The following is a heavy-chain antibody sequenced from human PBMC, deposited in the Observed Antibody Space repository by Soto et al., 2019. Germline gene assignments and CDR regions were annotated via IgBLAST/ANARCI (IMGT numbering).Heavy chain of an antibody. CDR2: ISYGGNNK. D-gene: IGHD6-13*01. CDR1: GFTFSTSA. CDR3: AREEFEAGRGHFGC. J-gene: IGHJ4*02. Sequence: QVQVVESGGGVVQPGGSLRLSCAASGFTFSTSAMHWVRQAPGKGLEWMAMISYGGNNKYYAESVKGRFTISRDISESTLYLQRNSLRTEDTAVYYCAREEFEAGRGHFGCWGQGTLVSVSS. V-gene: IGHV3-30-3*01.